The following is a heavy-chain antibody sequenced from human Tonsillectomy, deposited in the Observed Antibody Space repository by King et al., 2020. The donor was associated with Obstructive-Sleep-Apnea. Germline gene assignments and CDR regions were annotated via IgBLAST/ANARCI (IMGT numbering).Heavy chain of an antibody. CDR2: IYRGGIT. CDR1: GFTVSSNY. Sequence: VQLVESGGGLVQPGGSLRLSCAASGFTVSSNYMSWVRQAPGKGLEWVSLIYRGGITYYAESVKGRFTISRHTSENTLYLPMSSLRAEDTAVYYCARGDYFYYYALDVWGQGTTVTVSS. V-gene: IGHV3-53*04. CDR3: ARGDYFYYYALDV. J-gene: IGHJ6*02.